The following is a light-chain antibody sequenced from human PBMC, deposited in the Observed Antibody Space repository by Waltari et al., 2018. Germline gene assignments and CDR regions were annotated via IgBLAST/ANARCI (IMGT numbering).Light chain of an antibody. CDR2: GAS. CDR3: QHHFRLPAT. Sequence: SCRSSRSISRYLAWYQQKPGQSPRLLIYGASNRATGVPPRFSGSGSGTDFSLTISGLEPEDSAVYYCQHHFRLPATFGQGTKVEIK. V-gene: IGKV3-20*01. J-gene: IGKJ1*01. CDR1: RSISRY.